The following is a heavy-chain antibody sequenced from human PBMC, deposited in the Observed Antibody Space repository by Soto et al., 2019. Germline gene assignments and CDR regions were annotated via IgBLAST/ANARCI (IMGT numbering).Heavy chain of an antibody. CDR2: ISGSGGST. CDR3: AKEGCSGGSCYYYYMDV. V-gene: IGHV3-23*01. CDR1: GFTFSSYA. J-gene: IGHJ6*03. Sequence: GGSLRLSCAASGFTFSSYAMSWVRQAPGKGLEWVSAISGSGGSTYYADSVKGRFTISRDNSKNTLYLQMNSLRAEDTAVYYCAKEGCSGGSCYYYYMDVWGKGTTVTVSS. D-gene: IGHD2-15*01.